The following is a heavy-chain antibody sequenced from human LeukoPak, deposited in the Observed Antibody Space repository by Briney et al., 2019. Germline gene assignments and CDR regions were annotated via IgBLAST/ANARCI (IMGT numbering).Heavy chain of an antibody. CDR3: AKEIAAAAGCWFDP. J-gene: IGHJ5*02. CDR1: GFTFSSNG. D-gene: IGHD6-13*01. Sequence: GGSLRLSCAASGFTFSSNGMHWVRQAPGKGLEWVAVVSYDGSNKYYADSVKGRFTVSRDNSKNTLYLQMNSLRAEDTAIYYCAKEIAAAAGCWFDPWGQGTLVTVSS. CDR2: VSYDGSNK. V-gene: IGHV3-30*18.